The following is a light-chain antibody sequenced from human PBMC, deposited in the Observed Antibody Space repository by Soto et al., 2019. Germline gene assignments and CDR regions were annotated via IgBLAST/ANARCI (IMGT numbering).Light chain of an antibody. Sequence: EIVLTQSPGTLSLSPGERATLSCRTSQSFSRSFLAWYQQKPGQAPRLLIYGASTRATGIPDRFSGSGSGTDFTLSFTRLEPEDFAVYYCQQYASSPITFGQGTRLEIK. CDR3: QQYASSPIT. J-gene: IGKJ5*01. CDR1: QSFSRSF. V-gene: IGKV3-20*01. CDR2: GAS.